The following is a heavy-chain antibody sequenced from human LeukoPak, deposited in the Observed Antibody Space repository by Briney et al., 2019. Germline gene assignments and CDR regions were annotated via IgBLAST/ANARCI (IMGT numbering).Heavy chain of an antibody. CDR3: ASNIVGATPWVYYYYMDV. CDR1: GFPFSSSG. Sequence: GGSLRLSCAASGFPFSSSGVHWVRQAPGKGLEWVAVISYDGSNKYYADSVKGRFTISRDNSKNTLYLQMNSLRAEDAAVYYCASNIVGATPWVYYYYMDVWGKGTTVTVSS. D-gene: IGHD1-26*01. CDR2: ISYDGSNK. J-gene: IGHJ6*03. V-gene: IGHV3-30*19.